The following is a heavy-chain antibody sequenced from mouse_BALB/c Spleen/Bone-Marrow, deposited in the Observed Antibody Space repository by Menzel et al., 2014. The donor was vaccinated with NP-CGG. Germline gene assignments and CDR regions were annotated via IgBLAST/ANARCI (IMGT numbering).Heavy chain of an antibody. D-gene: IGHD2-14*01. CDR2: IWAGGTT. J-gene: IGHJ2*01. CDR1: GFSLTTYG. CDR3: AREGAYYMYIHY. Sequence: VQLVESRPCLVAPSQSLYITSTVSGFSLTTYGIHWVRQPPGKGLEWLGVIWAGGTTIYNSTLMSRLSISKDTSKSQVFLKMNSLQTDDTAIYYCAREGAYYMYIHYWGQGTTLTFTS. V-gene: IGHV2-9*02.